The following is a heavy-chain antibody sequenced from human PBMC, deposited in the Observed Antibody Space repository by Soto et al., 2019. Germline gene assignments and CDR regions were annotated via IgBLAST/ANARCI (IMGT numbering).Heavy chain of an antibody. CDR1: GLTVSTNP. CDR3: ARDGSGH. J-gene: IGHJ4*02. CDR2: IYTGGGT. Sequence: EVQLVECGGGLVQPGGSLRLSCAASGLTVSTNPMSWVRQAPGKWLEWVSVIYTGGGTHYADSVKGRFTISRDNSKNTVNLQMHSLRPEDTAVYYCARDGSGHWRQGTLVSVSS. V-gene: IGHV3-66*01.